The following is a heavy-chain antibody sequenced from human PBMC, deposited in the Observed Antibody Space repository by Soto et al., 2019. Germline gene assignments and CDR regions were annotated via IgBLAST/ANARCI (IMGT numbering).Heavy chain of an antibody. CDR2: IYWDDDK. V-gene: IGHV2-5*02. CDR1: GFSLSTSGVG. D-gene: IGHD7-27*01. Sequence: QITLKESGPTLVKPTQTLTLTCTFSGFSLSTSGVGVGWIRQPPGKALEWLALIYWDDDKRYSPSLKSRLTITKDTSQNQVVPTMTNMDPVDTATYYCAHSLIPNWGSRGAFDSWGQGTLVTVSS. J-gene: IGHJ4*02. CDR3: AHSLIPNWGSRGAFDS.